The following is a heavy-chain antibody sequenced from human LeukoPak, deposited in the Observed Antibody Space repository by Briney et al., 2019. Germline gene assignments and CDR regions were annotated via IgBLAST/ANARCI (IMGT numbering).Heavy chain of an antibody. J-gene: IGHJ3*02. CDR1: GFTVSRHY. CDR3: ARAPFSADSSATPPAFDI. Sequence: GGSLRLSCAASGFTVSRHYMSWVRQAPGKGLEWVSIIYSPGGTYYADSVKGRFTISRDNSKNTIYLQMYSLRVDDTAVYYCARAPFSADSSATPPAFDIWGHGTMVTVSS. CDR2: IYSPGGT. V-gene: IGHV3-53*01. D-gene: IGHD3-22*01.